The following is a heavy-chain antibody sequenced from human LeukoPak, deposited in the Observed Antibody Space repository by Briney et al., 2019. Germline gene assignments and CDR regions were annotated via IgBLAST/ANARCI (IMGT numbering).Heavy chain of an antibody. J-gene: IGHJ2*01. CDR3: ARDRDDPPDYWYFDL. V-gene: IGHV1-69*13. Sequence: SVKVSCKASGGTFSSYAISWVRQSPGQGLEWMGGIIPIFGTANYAQKFQGRVTITADESTSTAYMELSSLRSEDTAVYYCARDRDDPPDYWYFDLWGRGTLVTVSS. CDR2: IIPIFGTA. CDR1: GGTFSSYA. D-gene: IGHD3-10*01.